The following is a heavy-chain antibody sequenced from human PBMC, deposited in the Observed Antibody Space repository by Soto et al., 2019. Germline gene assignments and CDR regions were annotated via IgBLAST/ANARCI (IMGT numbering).Heavy chain of an antibody. CDR2: IYSGGST. CDR3: ARAPVGYSSGWPELFDY. Sequence: GGSLRLSCAASGFTVSSNYMSWVRQAPGKGLEWVSVIYSGGSTYYADSVKGRFTISRDNSKNTLYLQMNSLRAEDTAVYYCARAPVGYSSGWPELFDYWGQGTLVTVSS. V-gene: IGHV3-53*01. D-gene: IGHD6-19*01. CDR1: GFTVSSNY. J-gene: IGHJ4*02.